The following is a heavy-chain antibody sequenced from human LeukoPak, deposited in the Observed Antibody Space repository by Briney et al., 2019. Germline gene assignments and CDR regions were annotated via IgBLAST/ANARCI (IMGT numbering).Heavy chain of an antibody. D-gene: IGHD3-22*01. J-gene: IGHJ4*02. CDR1: GFTFSSYA. V-gene: IGHV3-23*01. Sequence: GGSLRLSCAASGFTFSSYAMSWVRQAPGKGLEWVSAISGSGGSTYYADSVKGRFTISRDNSKNTLYLQMNSLRAEDTAVYYCAKPPYDSSGYYYPYFDYWGQGTLVTVSS. CDR3: AKPPYDSSGYYYPYFDY. CDR2: ISGSGGST.